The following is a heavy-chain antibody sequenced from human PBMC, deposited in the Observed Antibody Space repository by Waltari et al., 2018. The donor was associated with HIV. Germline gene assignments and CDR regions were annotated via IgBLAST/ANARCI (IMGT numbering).Heavy chain of an antibody. CDR1: RGYPKSAY. CDR3: ARGNCAIGSCFAVAFPFDI. D-gene: IGHD2-8*01. CDR2: VYYSGTT. V-gene: IGHV4-59*13. J-gene: IGHJ3*02. Sequence: QMQLQEPGPGLLSPSETLPATCTVSRGYPKSAYWHWLWQKPGKGLEWIGFVYYSGTTVYSPSLESRVTISVAPSRNQFSLRLRSATAADTATYYCARGNCAIGSCFAVAFPFDIWGPGTTVSVSS.